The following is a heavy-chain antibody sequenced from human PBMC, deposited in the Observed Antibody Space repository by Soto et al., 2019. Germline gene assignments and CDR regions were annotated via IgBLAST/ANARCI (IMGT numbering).Heavy chain of an antibody. D-gene: IGHD3-22*01. J-gene: IGHJ3*02. V-gene: IGHV3-21*01. Sequence: EVQLVESGGGLVKPGGSLRLSCAASGFTFSSYSMNWVRQAPGKGLEWVSSISSSSSYIYYADSVKGRFTISRDNAKNSLYLQMNSLRAEDTAVYYCARDNQAYYYDSSGYSDIWGQGTMFTVSS. CDR3: ARDNQAYYYDSSGYSDI. CDR1: GFTFSSYS. CDR2: ISSSSSYI.